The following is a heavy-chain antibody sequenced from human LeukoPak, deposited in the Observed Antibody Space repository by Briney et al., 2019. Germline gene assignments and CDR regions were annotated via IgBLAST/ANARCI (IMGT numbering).Heavy chain of an antibody. Sequence: GGSLRLSCAASGFTFSSSAMSWVRQAPGKGLEWVSAISNNGGYTYYADSVQGRFTISRDNSKNTLYLQMNSLRAEDTAVYYCAKDHHSYGYPYYFDYWGQGTLVTVSS. CDR1: GFTFSSSA. CDR3: AKDHHSYGYPYYFDY. D-gene: IGHD5-18*01. V-gene: IGHV3-23*01. CDR2: ISNNGGYT. J-gene: IGHJ4*02.